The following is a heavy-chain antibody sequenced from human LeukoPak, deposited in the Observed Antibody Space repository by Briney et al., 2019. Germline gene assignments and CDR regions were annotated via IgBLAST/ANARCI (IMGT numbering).Heavy chain of an antibody. CDR2: IDGSSSRT. CDR1: GFTFSSYS. V-gene: IGHV3-48*04. Sequence: GGSLRLSCAASGFTFSSYSMNWVRQAPGKGLEWVSYIDGSSSRTNYADSVKGRFTISRDNVKNSLYLQMNSLRAEDTAVYFCARRGTDYCTPSSCHPNWFAPWGQGTQVTVSS. D-gene: IGHD4-11*01. CDR3: ARRGTDYCTPSSCHPNWFAP. J-gene: IGHJ5*02.